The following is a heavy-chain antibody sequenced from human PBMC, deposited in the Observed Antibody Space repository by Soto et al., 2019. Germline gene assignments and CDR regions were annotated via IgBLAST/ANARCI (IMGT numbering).Heavy chain of an antibody. CDR3: AKDGYYDFWSGYYIPSPYYFDY. J-gene: IGHJ4*02. D-gene: IGHD3-3*01. Sequence: GGSLRLSCAASGFTFSSYAMSWVRQAPGKGLEWVSAISGSGGSTYYADSVKGRFTISRDNSKNTLYLQMNSLRAEDTAVYYCAKDGYYDFWSGYYIPSPYYFDYWGQGTLVTVSS. CDR1: GFTFSSYA. V-gene: IGHV3-23*01. CDR2: ISGSGGST.